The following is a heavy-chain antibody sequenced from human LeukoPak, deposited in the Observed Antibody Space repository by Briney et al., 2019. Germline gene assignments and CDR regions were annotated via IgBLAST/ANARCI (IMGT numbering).Heavy chain of an antibody. Sequence: ASVKVSCKASGYTFTSYYMHWVRQAPGQGLEWMGWIIPNSGVTNYAQKFQGRVTMTRDTSISTVYMELSRLRSDDTAVYYCARQGALVKGIDYWGQGTLVTVSS. D-gene: IGHD6-13*01. CDR3: ARQGALVKGIDY. V-gene: IGHV1-2*02. CDR2: IIPNSGVT. J-gene: IGHJ4*02. CDR1: GYTFTSYY.